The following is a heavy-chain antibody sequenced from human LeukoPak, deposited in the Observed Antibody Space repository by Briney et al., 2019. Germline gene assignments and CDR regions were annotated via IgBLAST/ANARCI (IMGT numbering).Heavy chain of an antibody. V-gene: IGHV1-18*01. CDR1: GYTFTSYG. CDR3: AREGDSAGWYRPAFRLLDY. D-gene: IGHD6-19*01. Sequence: AASVKVSCKTSGYTFTSYGLYWVRQAPGQGLEWMGWISGYNAETNYARKLQGRVTMTTDTSTTTASMELTSLTSDDTALYYCAREGDSAGWYRPAFRLLDYWGQGTMVTVSS. CDR2: ISGYNAET. J-gene: IGHJ4*02.